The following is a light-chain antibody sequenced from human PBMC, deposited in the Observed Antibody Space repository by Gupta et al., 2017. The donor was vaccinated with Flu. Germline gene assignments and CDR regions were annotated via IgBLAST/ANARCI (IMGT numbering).Light chain of an antibody. CDR1: KWGDKY. Sequence: SAGHTARSTCSGVKWGDKYASWYQQKPGQGPVLVIYKDNKRTSGTPDRFAGSKSAITATRTICGTKVRDEDDYDSQAGCSNTVVFGGGTKLTVL. J-gene: IGLJ2*01. CDR2: KDN. CDR3: QAGCSNTVV. V-gene: IGLV3-1*01.